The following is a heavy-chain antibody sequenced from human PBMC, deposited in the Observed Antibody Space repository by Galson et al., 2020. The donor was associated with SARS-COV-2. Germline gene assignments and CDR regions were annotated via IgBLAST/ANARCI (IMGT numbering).Heavy chain of an antibody. D-gene: IGHD6-13*01. CDR3: AQESFIAAAGMHYYGMDV. Sequence: ASVQVSCKASGYTSTGYYMHWVRQAPGQGLEWMGRINPNSGGTNYAQKFQGRVTMTRDTSISTAYMELSRLRSDDTAVYYCAQESFIAAAGMHYYGMDVWGQGTTVTVSS. CDR1: GYTSTGYY. J-gene: IGHJ6*02. V-gene: IGHV1-2*06. CDR2: INPNSGGT.